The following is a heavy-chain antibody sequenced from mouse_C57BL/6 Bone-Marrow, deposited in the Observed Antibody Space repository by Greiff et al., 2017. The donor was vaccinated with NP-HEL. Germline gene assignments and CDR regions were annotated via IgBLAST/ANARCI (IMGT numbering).Heavy chain of an antibody. CDR2: ISYDGSN. V-gene: IGHV3-6*01. D-gene: IGHD1-1*01. J-gene: IGHJ2*01. Sequence: EVKLQESGPGLVKPSQSLSLTCSVTGYSITSGYYWNWIRQFPENKLEWMGYISYDGSNNYNPSLKNRISITRDTSKNQFFLKLNSVTTEDTATYYCARGYYYGSSYGYWGQSTTLTVSS. CDR1: GYSITSGYY. CDR3: ARGYYYGSSYGY.